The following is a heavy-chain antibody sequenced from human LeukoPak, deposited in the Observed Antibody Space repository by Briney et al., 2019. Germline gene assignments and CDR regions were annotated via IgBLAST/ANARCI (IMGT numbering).Heavy chain of an antibody. Sequence: GGSLRLSCAASGFTFSSYSMNWVRQAPGKGLEWVSSISSSSSYIYYADSVKGRFTISRDNAKNSLYLQMNGLRVEDTAVYYCAREGTPYSSDYWGQGTLITVSS. J-gene: IGHJ4*02. CDR3: AREGTPYSSDY. V-gene: IGHV3-21*01. CDR1: GFTFSSYS. D-gene: IGHD6-13*01. CDR2: ISSSSSYI.